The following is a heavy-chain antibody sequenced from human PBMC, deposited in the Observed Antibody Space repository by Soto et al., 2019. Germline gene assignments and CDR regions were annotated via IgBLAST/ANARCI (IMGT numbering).Heavy chain of an antibody. CDR3: ARGGTTEGYYYAMDV. Sequence: SVKVSCKASGGTFSSYAISWVRQAPGQGLECMGGIIPIFGTANSAQNFQGRVTITADKSTSTAYMELSSLRSEDTAVYYCARGGTTEGYYYAMDVWGQGTLVTVSS. J-gene: IGHJ6*02. CDR1: GGTFSSYA. V-gene: IGHV1-69*06. CDR2: IIPIFGTA. D-gene: IGHD1-7*01.